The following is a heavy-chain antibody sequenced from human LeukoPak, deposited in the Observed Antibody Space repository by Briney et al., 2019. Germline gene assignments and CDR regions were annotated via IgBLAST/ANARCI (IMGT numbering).Heavy chain of an antibody. J-gene: IGHJ4*02. D-gene: IGHD2-15*01. Sequence: GGSLRLSCAATGFTFSSYWMSWVRQVPGKGLEWVANINQVGSAKYYVDSVKGRFTISRDNAKNSLYLQMNSLRVEDTALYFCVQGGRIGFNWGQGTLVTVSS. V-gene: IGHV3-7*01. CDR1: GFTFSSYW. CDR2: INQVGSAK. CDR3: VQGGRIGFN.